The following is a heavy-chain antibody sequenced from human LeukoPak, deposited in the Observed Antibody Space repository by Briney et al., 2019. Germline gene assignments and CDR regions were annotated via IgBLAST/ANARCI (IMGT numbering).Heavy chain of an antibody. Sequence: SETLSLTCTVSGGSISSYYWSWIRQPPGKGLEWIGYIYYSGSTNYNPSLKSRVTISVDTSKNQFSLKLSSVTAADTAVYYCARGGWPALTLDYWGQGTLVTVSS. V-gene: IGHV4-59*01. CDR1: GGSISSYY. CDR2: IYYSGST. D-gene: IGHD4/OR15-4a*01. CDR3: ARGGWPALTLDY. J-gene: IGHJ4*02.